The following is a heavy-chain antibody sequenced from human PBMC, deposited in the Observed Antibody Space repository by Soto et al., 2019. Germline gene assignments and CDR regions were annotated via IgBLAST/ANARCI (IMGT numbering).Heavy chain of an antibody. V-gene: IGHV1-69*13. CDR3: ATDTYCGGDCQDYGMDV. CDR2: IIPIFGTA. J-gene: IGHJ6*02. D-gene: IGHD2-21*02. CDR1: GCTFSSYA. Sequence: SVKVSSKAPGCTFSSYAISWVRQAPGKGLEWMGGIIPIFGTANYAQKFQGRVTITADESTSTAYMELSSLRSEDTAVYYCATDTYCGGDCQDYGMDVWGQGTTVTVSS.